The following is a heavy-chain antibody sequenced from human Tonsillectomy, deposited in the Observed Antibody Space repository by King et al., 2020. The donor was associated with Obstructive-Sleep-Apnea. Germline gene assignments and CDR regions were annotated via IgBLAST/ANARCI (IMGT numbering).Heavy chain of an antibody. J-gene: IGHJ4*02. CDR3: TRGDILTPLPGDFLDY. CDR2: INTDGSNT. Sequence: VQLVESGGGLVQPGGSLRLSCAASGFTFSSYWMHWVRQAPGKGLVWVSHINTDGSNTGYADSVKGRFTISRDNAKNTLFLQMASLRAEDTALYYCTRGDILTPLPGDFLDYWGEGTLVTVSS. CDR1: GFTFSSYW. D-gene: IGHD3-9*01. V-gene: IGHV3-74*01.